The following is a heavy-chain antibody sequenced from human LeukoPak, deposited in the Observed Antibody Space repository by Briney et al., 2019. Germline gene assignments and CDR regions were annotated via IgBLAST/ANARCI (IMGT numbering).Heavy chain of an antibody. CDR1: GFTLSSYA. CDR2: IRGSGGST. CDR3: ARERGYCSSTSCYHWFDP. V-gene: IGHV3-23*01. Sequence: PGGSPRLSCAASGFTLSSYAMSWVRQAPGKGLEWVSGIRGSGGSTYYADSVKGRITISRDNSKNTLYLQMNSLRAEDTAVYYCARERGYCSSTSCYHWFDPWGQGTLVTVSS. D-gene: IGHD2-2*01. J-gene: IGHJ5*02.